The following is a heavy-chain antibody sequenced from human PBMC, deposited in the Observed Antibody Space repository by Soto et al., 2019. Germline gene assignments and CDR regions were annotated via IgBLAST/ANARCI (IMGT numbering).Heavy chain of an antibody. CDR2: INHSGST. J-gene: IGHJ4*02. D-gene: IGHD5-18*01. CDR1: GGSFSGYY. V-gene: IGHV4-34*01. Sequence: SETLSLTCAVYGGSFSGYYWSWIRQPPGKGQEWIGEINHSGSTNYNPSLKSRVTISVDTSKNQFSLKLSSVTAADTAVYYCARSYVDTYRKYYFDYWGQGTVVTVSS. CDR3: ARSYVDTYRKYYFDY.